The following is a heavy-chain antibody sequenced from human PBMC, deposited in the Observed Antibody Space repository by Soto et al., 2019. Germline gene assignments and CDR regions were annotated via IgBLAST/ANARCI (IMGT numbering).Heavy chain of an antibody. CDR1: GLTVSGKKY. Sequence: DVQLVESGGGLIQPGESLRLSCAAFGLTVSGKKYVAWVRQAPGKGLEWVSALYDVDGSFYADSVKGRFTTSSDSSKTTVYLQMNCLRPDDTAVYYCASWHELEHAYDVWGQGTTVTVSS. D-gene: IGHD1-1*01. CDR2: LYDVDGS. CDR3: ASWHELEHAYDV. V-gene: IGHV3-53*01. J-gene: IGHJ3*01.